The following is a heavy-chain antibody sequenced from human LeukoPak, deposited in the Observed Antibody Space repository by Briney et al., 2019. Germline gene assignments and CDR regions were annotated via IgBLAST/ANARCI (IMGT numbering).Heavy chain of an antibody. J-gene: IGHJ4*02. Sequence: GGSLRLSCAASGFTVSSNYMSWVRQAPGKGLEWVSVIYSGGSTYYADSVKGRFTISRDNAKNSLYLQMNSLRAEDTAVYYCARDRYGSGSYYNADYWGQGTLVTVSS. V-gene: IGHV3-53*01. CDR3: ARDRYGSGSYYNADY. CDR1: GFTVSSNY. D-gene: IGHD3-10*01. CDR2: IYSGGST.